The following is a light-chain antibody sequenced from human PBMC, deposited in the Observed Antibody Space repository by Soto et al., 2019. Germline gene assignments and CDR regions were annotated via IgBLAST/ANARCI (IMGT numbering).Light chain of an antibody. V-gene: IGKV1-5*03. CDR1: QSISSW. J-gene: IGKJ5*01. CDR2: KAS. Sequence: DIQMTQSPSTLSASVGDRVTITCRASQSISSWLAWYQQKAGNAPKPLIYKASSLESWIPSRFSGSGSGTEFTLTISSLQPDDFAAYYCQQYLSYPITFGQGTRLEIK. CDR3: QQYLSYPIT.